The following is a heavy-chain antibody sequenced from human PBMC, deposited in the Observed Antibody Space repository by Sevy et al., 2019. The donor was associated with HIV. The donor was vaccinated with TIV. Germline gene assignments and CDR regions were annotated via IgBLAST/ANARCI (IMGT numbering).Heavy chain of an antibody. J-gene: IGHJ3*02. CDR2: ISGSGGST. CDR3: AKGSQYSSSFDAFDI. Sequence: GVSLRLSCAASGFTFSSYAMSWVRQAPGKGLEWVSAISGSGGSTYYADSVKGRFTISRDNSKNTLYLQMNSLRAEDTAVYYCAKGSQYSSSFDAFDIWGQGTMVTVSS. CDR1: GFTFSSYA. D-gene: IGHD6-6*01. V-gene: IGHV3-23*01.